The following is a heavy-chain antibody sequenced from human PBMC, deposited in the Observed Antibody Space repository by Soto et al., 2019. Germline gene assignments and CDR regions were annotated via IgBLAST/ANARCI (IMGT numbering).Heavy chain of an antibody. Sequence: GGSLRLSCAASGFTFSSYWMHWVRQAPGKGLVWVSRINSDGSSTSYADSVKGRFTISRDNSKNTLYLQMNSLRADDTAVYYCAIKGRNNDAFEIWGQGTMVTVSS. V-gene: IGHV3-74*01. CDR1: GFTFSSYW. CDR3: AIKGRNNDAFEI. D-gene: IGHD2-15*01. J-gene: IGHJ3*02. CDR2: INSDGSST.